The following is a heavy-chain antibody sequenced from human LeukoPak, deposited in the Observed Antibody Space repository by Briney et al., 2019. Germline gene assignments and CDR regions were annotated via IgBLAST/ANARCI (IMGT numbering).Heavy chain of an antibody. CDR3: AGVLRYFDWLLYGY. D-gene: IGHD3-9*01. Sequence: ASVKVSCKASGYTFTGYYMHWVRQAPGQGLEWMGWINPNSGGTNYAQKFQGRVTMTRDTPISTAYMELSRLRSDDTAVYYCAGVLRYFDWLLYGYWGQGTLVTVSS. CDR2: INPNSGGT. CDR1: GYTFTGYY. J-gene: IGHJ4*02. V-gene: IGHV1-2*02.